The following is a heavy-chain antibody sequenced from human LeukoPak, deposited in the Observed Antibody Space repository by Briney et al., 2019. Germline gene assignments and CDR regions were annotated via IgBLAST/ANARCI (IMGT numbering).Heavy chain of an antibody. CDR3: VRDWDS. V-gene: IGHV3-7*01. Sequence: GGSLRLSCVASGFTFSSYWMTWVRQAPGKGLKWVANINQAGSETYYADSVKGRFTISRDNARNSLYLQMNSLRAEDTAVYYCVRDWDSWGQGILVTVSP. CDR1: GFTFSSYW. J-gene: IGHJ4*02. CDR2: INQAGSET.